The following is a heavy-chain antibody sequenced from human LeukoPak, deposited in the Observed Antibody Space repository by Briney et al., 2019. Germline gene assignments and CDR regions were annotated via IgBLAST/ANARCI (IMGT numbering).Heavy chain of an antibody. D-gene: IGHD5-18*01. CDR2: IYYTGRT. J-gene: IGHJ3*02. CDR1: GGSINSYY. CDR3: ARVGSRYGADAFDI. Sequence: SETLSLTCTITGGSINSYYWSWVRQPPRKGLEWVGYIYYTGRTTYSPSLESRVSISLDTSKDQFSLRLNSVTAADTAVYYCARVGSRYGADAFDIWGRGAMVIVS. V-gene: IGHV4-59*01.